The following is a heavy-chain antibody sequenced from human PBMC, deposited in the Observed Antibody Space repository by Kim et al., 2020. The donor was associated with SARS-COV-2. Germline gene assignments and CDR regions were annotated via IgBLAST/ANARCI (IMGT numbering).Heavy chain of an antibody. J-gene: IGHJ4*02. Sequence: YAQKLQGRVTMTTDTSTSTAYMELRSLRSDDTAVYYCARSGDSSDGWWDYWGQGTLVTVSS. V-gene: IGHV1-18*01. D-gene: IGHD6-19*01. CDR3: ARSGDSSDGWWDY.